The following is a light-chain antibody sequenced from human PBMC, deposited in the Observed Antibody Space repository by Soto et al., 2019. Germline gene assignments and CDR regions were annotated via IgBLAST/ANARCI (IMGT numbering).Light chain of an antibody. J-gene: IGKJ2*01. V-gene: IGKV3-20*01. CDR1: QSISSNY. CDR3: QQYDRSPQS. CDR2: GAS. Sequence: DIVLTQSPGTLSLSPGERATLSCRASQSISSNYLAWYQQKPGQAPRLLIYGASRRATGIPDRFSGSGSGTDCTLTITRLEPEDFAVYYCQQYDRSPQSFGQGARLEIK.